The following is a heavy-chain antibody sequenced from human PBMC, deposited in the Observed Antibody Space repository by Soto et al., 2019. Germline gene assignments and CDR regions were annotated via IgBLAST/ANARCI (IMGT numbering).Heavy chain of an antibody. CDR1: GYTFTSYA. CDR2: INAGNGNT. V-gene: IGHV1-3*01. J-gene: IGHJ5*02. D-gene: IGHD1-26*01. CDR3: ARGVGATWSGWFDP. Sequence: ASVEVSCKASGYTFTSYAMHWVRQAPGQRLEWMGWINAGNGNTKYSQKFQGRVTITRDTSASTAYMELSSLRSEDTAVYYCARGVGATWSGWFDPWGQGTLVTVSS.